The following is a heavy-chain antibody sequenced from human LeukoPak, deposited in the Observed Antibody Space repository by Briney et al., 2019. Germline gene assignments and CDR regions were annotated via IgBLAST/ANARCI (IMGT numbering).Heavy chain of an antibody. Sequence: GGSLRLSCTASGFTFGDYAMSWVRQAPGKGLEWVGFIRSKAYGGTTEYAASVKGRFTISRDDSKSIAYLQMNSLKTEDTAVYYCTRDQCDEPYYYYYYMDVWGKGTTVTVSS. V-gene: IGHV3-49*04. CDR1: GFTFGDYA. CDR3: TRDQCDEPYYYYYYMDV. D-gene: IGHD1-14*01. CDR2: IRSKAYGGTT. J-gene: IGHJ6*03.